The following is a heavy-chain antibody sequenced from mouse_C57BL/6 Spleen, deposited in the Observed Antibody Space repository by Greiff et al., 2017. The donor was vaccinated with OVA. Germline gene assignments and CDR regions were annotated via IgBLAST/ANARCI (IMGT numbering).Heavy chain of an antibody. CDR3: ARARLVERAY. CDR1: GYTFTSYW. Sequence: VQLQESGAELVKPGASVKMSCKASGYTFTSYWITWVKQRPGQGLEWIGDIYPGSGSTNYNEKFKSKATLTVDTSSSTAYMQLSSLTSEDSAVYYCARARLVERAYWGQGTLVTVSA. D-gene: IGHD3-2*02. J-gene: IGHJ3*01. V-gene: IGHV1-55*01. CDR2: IYPGSGST.